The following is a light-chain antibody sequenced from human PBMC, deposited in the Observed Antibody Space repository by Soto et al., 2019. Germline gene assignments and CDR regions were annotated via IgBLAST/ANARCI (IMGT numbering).Light chain of an antibody. CDR3: QQYNNWART. CDR2: GAS. Sequence: EIVMTQSPATLSVSPGERATLSCRASQSVSSNLAWYQQKPGQAPRLLIYGASPRATGIPARFSGSGSGTEFTLTISSLQSEDFAVYYCQQYNNWARTFGQGTKVDIK. V-gene: IGKV3-15*01. J-gene: IGKJ1*01. CDR1: QSVSSN.